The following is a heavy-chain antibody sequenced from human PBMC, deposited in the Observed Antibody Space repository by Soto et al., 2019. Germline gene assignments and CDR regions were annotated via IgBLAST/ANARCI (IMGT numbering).Heavy chain of an antibody. V-gene: IGHV1-18*01. D-gene: IGHD3-3*01. CDR3: ARDPDYDFWSGYRSADYFDY. J-gene: IGHJ4*02. Sequence: ASVKVSCKASGYTFTSYGISWVRQAPGQGLEWMGWISAYNGNTNYAQKLQGRVTMTTDTSTSTAYMELRSLRSDDTAVYYCARDPDYDFWSGYRSADYFDYWGQGTLVTV. CDR2: ISAYNGNT. CDR1: GYTFTSYG.